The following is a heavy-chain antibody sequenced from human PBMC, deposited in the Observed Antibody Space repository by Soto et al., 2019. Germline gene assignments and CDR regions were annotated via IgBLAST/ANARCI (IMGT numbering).Heavy chain of an antibody. D-gene: IGHD3-3*01. V-gene: IGHV4-59*11. CDR1: EGSIISHY. J-gene: IGHJ4*02. CDR3: ARAYFWSGPSDY. CDR2: IYYSGST. Sequence: SETLPLSSTVSEGSIISHYGSWILQPSGEGLEWIGYIYYSGSTNYHPSLKSRVTISVDTSKSQCSLKLSSVTAADTAVYYCARAYFWSGPSDYWGQATLDTVSS.